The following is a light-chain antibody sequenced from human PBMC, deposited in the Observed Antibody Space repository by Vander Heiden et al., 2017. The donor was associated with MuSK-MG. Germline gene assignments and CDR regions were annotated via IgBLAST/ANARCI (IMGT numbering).Light chain of an antibody. CDR1: QSVRSN. V-gene: IGKV3-15*01. Sequence: ELLMTQSPATLSVSPGERATLSCRASQSVRSNLAWYQQKPGQAPRLLIYGTSTRATGIPARFSGSGSGTEFTLTISNLQSEDFAVYYCQQDNSCPITFGGGSKVEIK. CDR2: GTS. J-gene: IGKJ4*01. CDR3: QQDNSCPIT.